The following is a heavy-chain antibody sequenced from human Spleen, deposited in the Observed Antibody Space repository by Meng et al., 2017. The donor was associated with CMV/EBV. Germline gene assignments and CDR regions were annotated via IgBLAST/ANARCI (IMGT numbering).Heavy chain of an antibody. CDR2: ISSSGGGT. CDR3: ARVAGQWLAFGS. D-gene: IGHD6-19*01. V-gene: IGHV3-23*01. J-gene: IGHJ4*02. Sequence: ESLKISCAASGFTFSTYSMIWVRQAPGKGLEWVSGISSSGGGTYYAGSVKGRFAISRDNSKNTLYLQMNSLRVDDTALYYCARVAGQWLAFGSWGQGTLVTVSS. CDR1: GFTFSTYS.